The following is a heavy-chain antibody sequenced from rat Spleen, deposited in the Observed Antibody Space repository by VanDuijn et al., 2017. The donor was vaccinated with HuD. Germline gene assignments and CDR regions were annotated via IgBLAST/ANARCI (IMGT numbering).Heavy chain of an antibody. J-gene: IGHJ1*01. D-gene: IGHD1-12*02. CDR1: GFSLTSNG. CDR3: ARSRSHYDGSYYYGWYFDF. CDR2: IWAGGST. V-gene: IGHV2-72*01. Sequence: QVQLKESGPGLMQPSETLSLTCTVSGFSLTSNGVGWVRQPLGKGLVWMGTIWAGGSTNYTSALKSRLSISRDTSKSQVLLKMNSLQTEDTAMYFCARSRSHYDGSYYYGWYFDFWGPGTMVTVSS.